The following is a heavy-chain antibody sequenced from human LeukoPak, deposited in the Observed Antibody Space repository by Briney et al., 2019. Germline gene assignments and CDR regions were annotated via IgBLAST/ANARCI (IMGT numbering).Heavy chain of an antibody. Sequence: ASVKVSCKASGYTFTSYDINWVRQATGQGLEWMGWMNPNSGNTGYAQKLQGRVTMTTDTSTSTAYMELRSLRSDDTAVYYCAREDTAMVLFDYWGQGTLVTVSS. CDR1: GYTFTSYD. CDR3: AREDTAMVLFDY. J-gene: IGHJ4*02. CDR2: MNPNSGNT. D-gene: IGHD5-18*01. V-gene: IGHV1-8*02.